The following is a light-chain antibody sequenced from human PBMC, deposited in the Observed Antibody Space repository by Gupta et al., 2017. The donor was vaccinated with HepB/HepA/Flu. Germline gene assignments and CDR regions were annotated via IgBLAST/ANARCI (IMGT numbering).Light chain of an antibody. Sequence: FVSESPSQPSTVSCTPTSTDVGRYNLVSWYQQFPGKAPKLLIYEVNRRPSGVSNRFSGSKSGNTASLTISGLQAEDEAEYYCCTFAGSDTHVIFGGGTKLTVL. CDR3: CTFAGSDTHVI. J-gene: IGLJ2*01. CDR1: STDVGRYNL. V-gene: IGLV2-23*02. CDR2: EVN.